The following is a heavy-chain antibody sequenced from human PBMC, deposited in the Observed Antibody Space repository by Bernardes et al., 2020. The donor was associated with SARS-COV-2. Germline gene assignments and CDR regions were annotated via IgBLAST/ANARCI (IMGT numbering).Heavy chain of an antibody. V-gene: IGHV5-51*04. CDR1: GYSFTSYW. CDR3: ARTYSGSYYFDY. D-gene: IGHD1-26*01. CDR2: IYPGDSDT. Sequence: GESLKISCKGSGYSFTSYWNGWVRQMPGKGPEWRGSIYPGDSDTRYSPSFQGQVTISADKPISTAYLQWSSLKASDTAMYYCARTYSGSYYFDYWGQGTLVTVSS. J-gene: IGHJ4*02.